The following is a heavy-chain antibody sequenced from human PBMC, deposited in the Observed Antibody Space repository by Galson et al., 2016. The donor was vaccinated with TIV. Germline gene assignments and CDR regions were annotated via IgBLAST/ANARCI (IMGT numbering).Heavy chain of an antibody. Sequence: SLRLSCAASGFTFTSHAMGWVRQAPGKGLEWVSGISGRGGRTYYADSVTGRFTISRDNSKNTLSLALNGLRAEDTAVYYCAKFSGAYSRNYFFDYWGPGTLVTVSS. V-gene: IGHV3-23*01. J-gene: IGHJ4*02. D-gene: IGHD1-26*01. CDR1: GFTFTSHA. CDR2: ISGRGGRT. CDR3: AKFSGAYSRNYFFDY.